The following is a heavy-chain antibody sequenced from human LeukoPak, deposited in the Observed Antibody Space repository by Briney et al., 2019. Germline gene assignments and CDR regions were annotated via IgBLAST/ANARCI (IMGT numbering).Heavy chain of an antibody. V-gene: IGHV3-23*01. D-gene: IGHD6-13*01. Sequence: GGPLRLSCAASGFTFSSNAMSWVRQAPGKGLEWVSAFSGSGDNTYYADSVKGRFTISRDNSKNTLYLQMNSLGAEDTAVYYCAKDGPLYSSIWYGAFDIWGQGTMVSVSS. J-gene: IGHJ3*02. CDR2: FSGSGDNT. CDR3: AKDGPLYSSIWYGAFDI. CDR1: GFTFSSNA.